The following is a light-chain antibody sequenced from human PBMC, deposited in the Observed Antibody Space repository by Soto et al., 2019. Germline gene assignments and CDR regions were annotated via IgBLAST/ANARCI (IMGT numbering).Light chain of an antibody. Sequence: DIQMTQSPSSLSASVWDRVTSTCRVSQSIVTYLNWYLQKPGKDPKILIYAASNLQSGGPSNFSGSGSGTDFTLTISSMQPEDFATYFCQQSYSTPPWTFGQGTKVDIK. V-gene: IGKV1-39*01. CDR2: AAS. CDR3: QQSYSTPPWT. CDR1: QSIVTY. J-gene: IGKJ1*01.